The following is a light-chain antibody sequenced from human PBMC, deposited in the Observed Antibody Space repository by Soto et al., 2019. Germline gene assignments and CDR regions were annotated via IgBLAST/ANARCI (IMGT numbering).Light chain of an antibody. Sequence: QSVLTQPASVSGSPGQSITISCTGTNSDVGGYNYVSWYQQHPGKAPKLMIYDVSNRPSGVSNRFSGSKSGNTASLTISGLQAEDEADYYCSSYTSNSTHVVFGGGTKVTVL. V-gene: IGLV2-14*01. CDR1: NSDVGGYNY. J-gene: IGLJ2*01. CDR2: DVS. CDR3: SSYTSNSTHVV.